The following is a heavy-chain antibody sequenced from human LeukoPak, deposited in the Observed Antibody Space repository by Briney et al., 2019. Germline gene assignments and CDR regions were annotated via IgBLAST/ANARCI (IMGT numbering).Heavy chain of an antibody. CDR2: ISAYNGNT. D-gene: IGHD6-13*01. Sequence: ASVKVSCKASGYTFTSYGISWVRQAPGQGLEWMGWISAYNGNTNYAQKLQGRVTMTTDTSTSTAYMELRSLRSDDTAVYYCAREVYTQGHIAAAAPIDYWGQGTLVTVSS. J-gene: IGHJ4*02. CDR1: GYTFTSYG. CDR3: AREVYTQGHIAAAAPIDY. V-gene: IGHV1-18*01.